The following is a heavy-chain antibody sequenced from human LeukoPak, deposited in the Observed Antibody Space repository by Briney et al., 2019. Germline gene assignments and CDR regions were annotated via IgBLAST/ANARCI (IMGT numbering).Heavy chain of an antibody. V-gene: IGHV1-24*01. CDR3: ATAHPVAGLFDY. J-gene: IGHJ4*02. CDR1: GYTLTELS. Sequence: ASVKVSCKVSGYTLTELSMHWVRQAPGKGLEWMGGFDPEDGETIYAQKFQGRVTMTEDTSTDTAYMELSSLRSEDTVVYYCATAHPVAGLFDYWGQGTLVTVSS. D-gene: IGHD6-19*01. CDR2: FDPEDGET.